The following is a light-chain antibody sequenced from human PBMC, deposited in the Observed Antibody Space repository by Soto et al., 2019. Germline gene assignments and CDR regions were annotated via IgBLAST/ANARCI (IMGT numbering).Light chain of an antibody. CDR2: DAS. CDR3: QQYNRWPLT. CDR1: QNIHDK. V-gene: IGKV3-15*01. J-gene: IGKJ4*01. Sequence: EIVLTQSPSTLSVSPGERVSLSCRASQNIHDKLAWYQQKPGQTPRLLIYDASTRATGISGSFSGSGSGTEFTLTISSLQYEDFAVYYCQQYNRWPLTFGGGTKVDI.